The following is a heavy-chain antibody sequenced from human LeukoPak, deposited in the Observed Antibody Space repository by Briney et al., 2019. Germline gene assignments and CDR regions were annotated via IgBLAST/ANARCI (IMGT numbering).Heavy chain of an antibody. J-gene: IGHJ6*03. D-gene: IGHD6-13*01. Sequence: GGSLRLSCAASGFTFSSYRMNWVRQAPGKGLEWVSSISGSSSDIYYADSVKGRFTISRDNAKNSLYLQMNSLRAEDTAVYYCARDSSSWMGYYYYMDVWGKGTTVTVSS. CDR2: ISGSSSDI. V-gene: IGHV3-21*01. CDR1: GFTFSSYR. CDR3: ARDSSSWMGYYYYMDV.